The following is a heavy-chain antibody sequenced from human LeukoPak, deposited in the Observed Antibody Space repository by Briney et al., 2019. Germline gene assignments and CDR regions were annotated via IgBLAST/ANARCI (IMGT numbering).Heavy chain of an antibody. CDR3: ARGTIIGVKPTDY. CDR1: GYSISSGYY. D-gene: IGHD3-10*02. V-gene: IGHV4-38-2*02. CDR2: IYHSGRT. Sequence: PSETLSLTRTVSGYSISSGYYWGWIRQPPGKGLEWIGSIYHSGRTFYNPSLKSRVTISVDTSKNQFSLKLSSVTAADTAVYYCARGTIIGVKPTDYWGQGTLVTVSS. J-gene: IGHJ4*02.